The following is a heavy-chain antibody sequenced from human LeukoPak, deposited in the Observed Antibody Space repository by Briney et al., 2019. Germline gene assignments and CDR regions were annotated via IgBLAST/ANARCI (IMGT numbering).Heavy chain of an antibody. CDR1: GFTFSSYA. CDR2: MSGGGDIT. CDR3: AKGGYCSSTSCSFHNWFDP. J-gene: IGHJ5*02. V-gene: IGHV3-23*01. Sequence: PGGSLRLSCAASGFTFSSYAMFWVRQAPGKGLEWVSGMSGGGDITYYADSVKGRFTISRDNSKNTLYLQMNSLRAEDTAVYYCAKGGYCSSTSCSFHNWFDPWGQGTLVTVSS. D-gene: IGHD2-2*01.